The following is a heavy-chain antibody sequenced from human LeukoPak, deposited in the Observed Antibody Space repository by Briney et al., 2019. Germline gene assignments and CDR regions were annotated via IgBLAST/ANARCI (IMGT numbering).Heavy chain of an antibody. D-gene: IGHD3-9*01. Sequence: GGSLRLSCAASGFTFSSYAMHWVRQAPGKGLEWVAVISYDGSNKYYADSVKGRFTISRDNSKNTLYLQMNSLRAEDTAVYYCARAALRYFDWLACMDVWGKGTTVTVSS. CDR1: GFTFSSYA. CDR2: ISYDGSNK. V-gene: IGHV3-30*04. J-gene: IGHJ6*04. CDR3: ARAALRYFDWLACMDV.